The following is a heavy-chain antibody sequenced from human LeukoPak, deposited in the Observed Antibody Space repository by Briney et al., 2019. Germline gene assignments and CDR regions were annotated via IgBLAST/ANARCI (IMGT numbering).Heavy chain of an antibody. Sequence: SETLSLTCTVSGGSISSYYWSWIRHPPGKGLEWMGYIYYSGSTNYNPSLKSRVTISVDTSKNQFSLKLSSVTAADTAVYYCARDRICSSTSCYASYYYYGTDVWGKGTTVTVSS. CDR3: ARDRICSSTSCYASYYYYGTDV. J-gene: IGHJ6*04. CDR1: GGSISSYY. V-gene: IGHV4-59*01. D-gene: IGHD2-2*01. CDR2: IYYSGST.